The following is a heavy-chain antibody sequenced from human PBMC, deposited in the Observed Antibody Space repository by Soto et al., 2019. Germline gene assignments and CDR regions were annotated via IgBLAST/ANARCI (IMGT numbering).Heavy chain of an antibody. CDR1: GGSISSSSYY. V-gene: IGHV4-39*01. CDR3: ARTYCSGGSCYADAFDI. Sequence: QLQLQESGPGLVKPSETLSLTCTVSGGSISSSSYYWGWIRQPPGKGLEWIGSIYYSGSTYYNPSLKSRVTISVDTSKNQFSLKLSSVTAADTAVYYCARTYCSGGSCYADAFDIWGQGTMVTVSS. J-gene: IGHJ3*02. D-gene: IGHD2-15*01. CDR2: IYYSGST.